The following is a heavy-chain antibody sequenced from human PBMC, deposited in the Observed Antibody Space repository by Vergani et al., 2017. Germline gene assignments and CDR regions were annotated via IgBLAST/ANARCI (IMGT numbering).Heavy chain of an antibody. V-gene: IGHV3-33*06. CDR2: IWYDGSNK. Sequence: QVQLVESGGGVAKPGRSLRLSCAASGFTFSSYGMHWVGQAPGKGLEGVAVIWYDGSNKYSADSVKGRFTISRDNAKNTLYLQMNSLRAEETAVYYWAKVGVYNGYVWCGLDYWGQGTLVTVSS. CDR1: GFTFSSYG. D-gene: IGHD3-16*01. J-gene: IGHJ4*02. CDR3: AKVGVYNGYVWCGLDY.